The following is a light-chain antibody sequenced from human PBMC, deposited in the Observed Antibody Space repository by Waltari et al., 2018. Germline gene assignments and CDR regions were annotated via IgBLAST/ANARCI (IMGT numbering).Light chain of an antibody. CDR3: QQYNQWPLT. J-gene: IGKJ4*01. Sequence: DIQMTQSPSSLSASVGYRVTITCQASQDISNYLNWYQQKPGKAPKLLIYDASNLETGVPSRFSGSGSGTDFTLTITGLQSEDFAVYFCQQYNQWPLTFGRGTKVEIK. V-gene: IGKV1-33*01. CDR2: DAS. CDR1: QDISNY.